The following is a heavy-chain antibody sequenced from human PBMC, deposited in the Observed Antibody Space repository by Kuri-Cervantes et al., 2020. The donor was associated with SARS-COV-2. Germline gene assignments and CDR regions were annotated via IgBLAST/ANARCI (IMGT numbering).Heavy chain of an antibody. Sequence: GESLKISCAASGFTFSSYAMSWVRQAPGKGLEWVAVISYDGSNKYYADSVKGRFTISRDNSKNTLYLQMNSLRAEDTAVYYCAREGYYDSSGQFYYFDYWGQGTLVTVSS. CDR1: GFTFSSYA. D-gene: IGHD3-22*01. V-gene: IGHV3-30*01. J-gene: IGHJ4*02. CDR3: AREGYYDSSGQFYYFDY. CDR2: ISYDGSNK.